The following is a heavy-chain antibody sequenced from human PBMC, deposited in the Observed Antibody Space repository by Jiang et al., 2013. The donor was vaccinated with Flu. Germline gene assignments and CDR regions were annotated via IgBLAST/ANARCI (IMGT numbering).Heavy chain of an antibody. J-gene: IGHJ3*02. Sequence: IRQSPSRGLEWLGRTYYRSKWYNDYAVSVKSRITINPDTSKNQFSLQLNSVTPEDTAVYYCARETGTTPDAFDIWGQGTMVTVSS. V-gene: IGHV6-1*01. CDR3: ARETGTTPDAFDI. CDR2: TYYRSKWYN. D-gene: IGHD1-1*01.